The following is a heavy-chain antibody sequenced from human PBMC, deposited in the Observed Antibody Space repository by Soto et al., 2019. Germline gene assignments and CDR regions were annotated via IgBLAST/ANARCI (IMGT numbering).Heavy chain of an antibody. J-gene: IGHJ4*02. CDR3: ARVVSIGRPYYFDY. CDR1: GGSISSGGYY. CDR2: IYYSGST. D-gene: IGHD2-21*01. V-gene: IGHV4-31*03. Sequence: LSLACTVSGGSISSGGYYWSWIRQHPGKGLEWIGYIYYSGSTYYNPSLKSRVTISVDTSKNQFSLKLSSVTAADTAVYYCARVVSIGRPYYFDYWGQGTLVTVSS.